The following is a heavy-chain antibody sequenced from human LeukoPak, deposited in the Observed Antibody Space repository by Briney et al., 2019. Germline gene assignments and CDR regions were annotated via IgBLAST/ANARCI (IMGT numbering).Heavy chain of an antibody. CDR1: GFTYDDYG. V-gene: IGHV3-20*04. Sequence: GSLRLSCAASGFTYDDYGMSWVRQVPGKGLEWVSGISWNGDSTSYPDSVKGRFTVSRDNAKNPIYLQMNSLRAEDTAFYYCVRIGPGYYFFDYWGQGTLVTVSS. CDR3: VRIGPGYYFFDY. J-gene: IGHJ4*02. CDR2: ISWNGDST. D-gene: IGHD3-9*01.